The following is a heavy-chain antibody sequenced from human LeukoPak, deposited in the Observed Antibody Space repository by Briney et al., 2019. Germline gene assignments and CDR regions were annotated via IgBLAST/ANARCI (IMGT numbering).Heavy chain of an antibody. V-gene: IGHV3-30*18. J-gene: IGHJ5*02. CDR1: GLTFKSFG. CDR2: ISYDENKK. Sequence: GSLRLSCAASGLTFKSFGFHWVRQAPGKGLEWVAVISYDENKKYYAESVRSRFTISRDNSKNTLYLQMTGLRVEDTGFYYCAKGWSSNYFSIDAWGPGTLVTVSS. D-gene: IGHD4-11*01. CDR3: AKGWSSNYFSIDA.